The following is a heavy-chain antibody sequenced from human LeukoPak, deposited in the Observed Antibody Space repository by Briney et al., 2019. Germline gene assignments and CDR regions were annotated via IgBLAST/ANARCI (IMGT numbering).Heavy chain of an antibody. CDR1: GESFRDFF. J-gene: IGHJ4*02. V-gene: IGHV4-34*01. CDR3: SRRGRDRDGFHRTLDY. CDR2: INDGGTT. Sequence: PSETLSLTCAVYGESFRDFFWTWVRQPPGKGLEWIGEINDGGTTNYNPSLKSRVTISIDMSKNQFFLRVTSATAADTAVYYCSRRGRDRDGFHRTLDYWGQGTPVFVSS. D-gene: IGHD1-1*01.